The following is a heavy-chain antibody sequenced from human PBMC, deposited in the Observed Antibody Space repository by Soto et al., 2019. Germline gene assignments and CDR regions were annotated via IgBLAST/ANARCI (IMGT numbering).Heavy chain of an antibody. J-gene: IGHJ5*02. CDR3: ASLQNNWFDP. Sequence: PSETLSLTCTVSGGSISSYYWTWIRQTAGKXVGWXXXIXMXGXTXXXXSLKSRVTMSMDTSNNQFSLNLRFVTAADTAVYYCASLQNNWFDPWGQGTLLTVSS. CDR1: GGSISSYY. V-gene: IGHV4-4*07. CDR2: IXMXGXT.